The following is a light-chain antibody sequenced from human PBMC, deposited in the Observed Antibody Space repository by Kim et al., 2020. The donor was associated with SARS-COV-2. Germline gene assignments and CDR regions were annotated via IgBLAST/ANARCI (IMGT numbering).Light chain of an antibody. J-gene: IGKJ5*01. V-gene: IGKV3-11*01. Sequence: SPWERANLSCRASQSVSSYLAWYQQKPGQAPRLLIYDASNRATDIPARFSGSGSGTDFTLTISSLEPEDFAVYYCQQRSDWPPITFGQGTRLEIK. CDR3: QQRSDWPPIT. CDR1: QSVSSY. CDR2: DAS.